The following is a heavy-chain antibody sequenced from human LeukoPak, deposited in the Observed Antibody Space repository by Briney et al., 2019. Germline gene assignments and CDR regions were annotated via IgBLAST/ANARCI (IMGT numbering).Heavy chain of an antibody. J-gene: IGHJ6*03. CDR2: INPSGGST. Sequence: ASVKVSCKASGYTFTSYYMHWVRQAPGQGLEWMGIINPSGGSTSYAQKFQGRVTMTRDMSTSTVYMELSSLRSEDTAVYYCARDHAEYSSSSAGDGGPYYYYYYMDVWGKGTTVTVSS. D-gene: IGHD6-6*01. CDR1: GYTFTSYY. CDR3: ARDHAEYSSSSAGDGGPYYYYYYMDV. V-gene: IGHV1-46*01.